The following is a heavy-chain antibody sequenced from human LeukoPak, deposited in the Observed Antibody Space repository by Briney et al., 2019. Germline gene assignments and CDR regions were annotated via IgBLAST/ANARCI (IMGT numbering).Heavy chain of an antibody. D-gene: IGHD5-12*01. Sequence: ASVKVSCKASGYTFTSYGISWVRQAPGQGLEWMGIINPSGGSTSHAQKFQGRVTMTRDTSTSTVYMELSSLRSEDTAVYYCARGLPQNSGYDLFDYWGQGTLVTVSS. CDR3: ARGLPQNSGYDLFDY. CDR1: GYTFTSYG. V-gene: IGHV1-46*01. J-gene: IGHJ4*02. CDR2: INPSGGST.